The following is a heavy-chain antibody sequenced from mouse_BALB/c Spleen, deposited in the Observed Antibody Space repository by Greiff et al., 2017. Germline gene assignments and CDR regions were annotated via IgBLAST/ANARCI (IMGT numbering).Heavy chain of an antibody. V-gene: IGHV3-2*02. D-gene: IGHD1-2*01. CDR1: GYSITSDYA. CDR3: ARRDYGYVNAMDY. CDR2: ISYSGST. J-gene: IGHJ4*01. Sequence: DGKLQESGPGLVKPSQSLSLTCTVTGYSITSDYAWNWIRQFPGNKLEWMGYISYSGSTSYNPSLKSRISITRDTSKNQFFLQLNSVTTEDTATYYCARRDYGYVNAMDYWGQGTSVTVSS.